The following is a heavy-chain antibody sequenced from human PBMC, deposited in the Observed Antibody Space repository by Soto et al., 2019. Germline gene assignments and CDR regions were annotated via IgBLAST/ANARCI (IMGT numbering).Heavy chain of an antibody. D-gene: IGHD3-22*01. Sequence: QVQLVESGGGVVQPGRSLRLSCAASGFTFSSYGMHWVRQAPGRGLGWGAVISYDGSNKYYADSGKGRFTIPRENSKNTVYQKMNSLKAENTAVYCCEKERGGVITMIVQAYGMDVWAKGTTVTVSS. CDR2: ISYDGSNK. J-gene: IGHJ6*04. V-gene: IGHV3-30*18. CDR1: GFTFSSYG. CDR3: EKERGGVITMIVQAYGMDV.